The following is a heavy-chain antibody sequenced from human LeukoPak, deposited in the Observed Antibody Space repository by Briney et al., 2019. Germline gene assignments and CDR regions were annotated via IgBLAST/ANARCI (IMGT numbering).Heavy chain of an antibody. Sequence: GGSLRLSCAASGFTFSSYWMSWVRQAPGKGLEWVSSISSSSSYIYYADSVKGRFTISRDNAKNSLYLRMNSLRAEDTAVYYCARDSIYSSGWFNYFDYWGQGTLVTVSS. J-gene: IGHJ4*02. CDR1: GFTFSSYW. D-gene: IGHD6-19*01. CDR2: ISSSSSYI. CDR3: ARDSIYSSGWFNYFDY. V-gene: IGHV3-21*01.